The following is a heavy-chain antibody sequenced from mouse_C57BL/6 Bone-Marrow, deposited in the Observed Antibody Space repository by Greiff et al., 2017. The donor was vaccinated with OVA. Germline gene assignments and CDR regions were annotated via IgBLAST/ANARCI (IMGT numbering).Heavy chain of an antibody. Sequence: VQLQQSGAELVRPGASVKLSCTASGFNIKDDYMHWVKQRPEQGLEWIGWIDPANGDTEYASKFQGKATITADTSSNTAYLQLSSLTSEDTAVYYCTTWVITRFAYWGQGTLVTVSA. CDR3: TTWVITRFAY. V-gene: IGHV14-4*01. CDR2: IDPANGDT. D-gene: IGHD2-4*01. J-gene: IGHJ3*01. CDR1: GFNIKDDY.